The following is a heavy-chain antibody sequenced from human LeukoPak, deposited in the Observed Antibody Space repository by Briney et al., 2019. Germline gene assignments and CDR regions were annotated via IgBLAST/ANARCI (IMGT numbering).Heavy chain of an antibody. D-gene: IGHD5-18*01. V-gene: IGHV3-30*18. CDR2: ISYDGSNK. J-gene: IGHJ4*02. CDR1: GFTFSSYG. Sequence: GGSLRLSCAASGFTFSSYGMHWVRQAPGKGLEWVAVISYDGSNKYYADSVKGRFTISRDNSKNTLYLQMNSLRAEDTAVYYCAKVLLPTWIQLWLPAFDYWGQGTLVTVSS. CDR3: AKVLLPTWIQLWLPAFDY.